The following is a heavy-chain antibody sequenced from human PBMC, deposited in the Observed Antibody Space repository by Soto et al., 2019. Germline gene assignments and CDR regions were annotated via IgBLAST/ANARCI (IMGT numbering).Heavy chain of an antibody. Sequence: QVQLVESGGGVVQPGRSLRLSCAASGFTFSSYGMHWVRQAPGKGLEWVAVISYDGSNKYYADSVKGRFTISRDNSKNTLYLQMNSLRAEDTAVYYCAKCPGDTAMVTYYYYGMDVWGQGTTVTVSS. CDR2: ISYDGSNK. V-gene: IGHV3-30*18. J-gene: IGHJ6*02. CDR1: GFTFSSYG. CDR3: AKCPGDTAMVTYYYYGMDV. D-gene: IGHD5-18*01.